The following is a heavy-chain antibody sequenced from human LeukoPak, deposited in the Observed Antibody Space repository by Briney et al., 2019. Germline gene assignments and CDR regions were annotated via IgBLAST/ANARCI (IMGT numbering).Heavy chain of an antibody. CDR2: ISGSGGST. J-gene: IGHJ1*01. Sequence: PGGSLRLSCAASGFTFSSYAMSWVRQAPGKGLEWVSAISGSGGSTYYVDSVKGRFTISRDNSKNTLYLQMNSLRAEDTAVYYCAKGIENYYDSSGHSEYFQHWGQGTLVTVSS. D-gene: IGHD3-22*01. CDR3: AKGIENYYDSSGHSEYFQH. CDR1: GFTFSSYA. V-gene: IGHV3-23*01.